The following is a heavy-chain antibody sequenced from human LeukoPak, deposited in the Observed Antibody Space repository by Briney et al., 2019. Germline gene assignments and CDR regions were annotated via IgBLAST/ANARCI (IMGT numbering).Heavy chain of an antibody. Sequence: GASVKVSCKASGGTVSSYAISWVRQAPGQGLEWMGGMIPIFGKANYAQKSQGRVTITADESTSTAYMELSSLRSEDTAVYYCATPSYYDSSGTYADYWGQGTLVTVSS. D-gene: IGHD3-22*01. CDR2: MIPIFGKA. V-gene: IGHV1-69*13. J-gene: IGHJ4*02. CDR3: ATPSYYDSSGTYADY. CDR1: GGTVSSYA.